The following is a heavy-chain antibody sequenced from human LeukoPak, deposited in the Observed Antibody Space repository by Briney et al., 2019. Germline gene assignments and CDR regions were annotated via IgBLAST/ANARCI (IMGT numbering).Heavy chain of an antibody. J-gene: IGHJ4*02. CDR1: GGSISNGDHY. Sequence: PSQTLSLTCTVSGGSISNGDHYWSWIRQHPGKGLEWIGHIYYSGSTYYNPSLKSRVTISVDTSKNQFSLKLSSVTAADTAVYYCARDRDYYDSSGQTILFDYWGQGTLVTVSS. CDR2: IYYSGST. CDR3: ARDRDYYDSSGQTILFDY. D-gene: IGHD3-22*01. V-gene: IGHV4-30-4*08.